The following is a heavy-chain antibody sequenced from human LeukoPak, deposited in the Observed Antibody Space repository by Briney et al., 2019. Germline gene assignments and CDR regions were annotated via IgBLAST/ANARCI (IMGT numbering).Heavy chain of an antibody. D-gene: IGHD2-15*01. Sequence: PGGSLRLSCTASGSTFSSYAMSWVRQAPGKGLEYVSTISAGGGSTFYADSMKGRSAISRDNSRNTVYLQMNSLRVEDTAVYYRARGGGFDTWGQGTLVTVSS. CDR1: GSTFSSYA. J-gene: IGHJ5*02. CDR3: ARGGGFDT. V-gene: IGHV3-23*01. CDR2: ISAGGGST.